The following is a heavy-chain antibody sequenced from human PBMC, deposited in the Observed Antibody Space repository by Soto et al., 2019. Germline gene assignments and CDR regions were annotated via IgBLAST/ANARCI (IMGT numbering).Heavy chain of an antibody. CDR3: ARPFGAIDAFDI. D-gene: IGHD1-26*01. CDR2: IYYSGST. J-gene: IGHJ3*02. CDR1: VGSLSSGGYY. Sequence: LSLPFTVSVGSLSSGGYYWSWIRQHPGKSLEWIGYIYYSGSTYYNPSLKSRVTISVDTSKNQFSLKLSSVTAADTAVYYCARPFGAIDAFDIWGQGTMVIVSS. V-gene: IGHV4-31*03.